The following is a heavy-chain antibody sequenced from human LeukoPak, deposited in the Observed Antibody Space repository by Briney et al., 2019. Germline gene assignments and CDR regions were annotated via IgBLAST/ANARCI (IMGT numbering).Heavy chain of an antibody. V-gene: IGHV4-30-2*01. CDR1: GGSISSGGYS. J-gene: IGHJ4*02. Sequence: SETLSLTCAVSGGSISSGGYSWSWIRQPPGRGLEWIGYIYHSGSTYYNPSLKSRVAISVDRSKNQFSLKLSSVTAADTAVYYCARVYYDSSGYFGFDYWGQGTLVTVSS. D-gene: IGHD3-22*01. CDR3: ARVYYDSSGYFGFDY. CDR2: IYHSGST.